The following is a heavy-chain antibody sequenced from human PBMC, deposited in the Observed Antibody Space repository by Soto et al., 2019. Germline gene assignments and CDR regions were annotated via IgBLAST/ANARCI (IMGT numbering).Heavy chain of an antibody. CDR2: ISYDGRNQ. V-gene: IGHV3-30*04. J-gene: IGHJ4*02. Sequence: LRLSCAASGFTFSSFALHWVRQTPGEGLEWVAGISYDGRNQYYVDSGKGRFTISRDTSKNTLYLQMNILKTEDTAMYYCAKARGTSSLNFDSWGPGTLVTVSS. CDR3: AKARGTSSLNFDS. CDR1: GFTFSSFA. D-gene: IGHD1-26*01.